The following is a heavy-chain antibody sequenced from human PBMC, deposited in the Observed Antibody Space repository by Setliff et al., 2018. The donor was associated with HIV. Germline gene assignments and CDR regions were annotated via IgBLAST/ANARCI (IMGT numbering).Heavy chain of an antibody. CDR1: GYTLSGFH. CDR2: IYTGGST. CDR3: ARELGASPHDVFDI. Sequence: SCKVSGYTLSGFHWRWIRQSPGKGLEWIGYIYTGGSTNYNPSLKSRVTISVDTSKSQFSLKLNSVTAADTAVYYCARELGASPHDVFDIWGQGTMVTVSS. D-gene: IGHD3-16*01. V-gene: IGHV4-4*08. J-gene: IGHJ3*02.